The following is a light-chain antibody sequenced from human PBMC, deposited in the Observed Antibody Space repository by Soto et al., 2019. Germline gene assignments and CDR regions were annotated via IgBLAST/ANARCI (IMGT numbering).Light chain of an antibody. J-gene: IGKJ2*01. CDR2: AAS. Sequence: DIQMTQSPSSLSASVGDRVTITCRASQSISSYLNWYQQKPGKAPKLLIYAASSLQSGVPSRFTGSGSGTDFTLTISRLQPEDFATYYCQQSYSTPYTFGHGNKLEIK. V-gene: IGKV1-39*01. CDR3: QQSYSTPYT. CDR1: QSISSY.